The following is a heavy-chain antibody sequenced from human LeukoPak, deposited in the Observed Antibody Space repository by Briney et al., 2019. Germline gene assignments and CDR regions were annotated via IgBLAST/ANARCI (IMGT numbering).Heavy chain of an antibody. V-gene: IGHV3-48*04. CDR1: GFTFSSYA. D-gene: IGHD1-7*01. CDR2: ISSSGSTI. J-gene: IGHJ6*03. CDR3: ARVRITGTTGYYYYMDV. Sequence: PGGSLRLSCAASGFTFSSYAMSWVRQAPGKGLEWVSYISSSGSTIYYADSVKGRFTISRDNAKNSLYLQMNSLRAEDTAVYYCARVRITGTTGYYYYMDVWGKGTTVTVSS.